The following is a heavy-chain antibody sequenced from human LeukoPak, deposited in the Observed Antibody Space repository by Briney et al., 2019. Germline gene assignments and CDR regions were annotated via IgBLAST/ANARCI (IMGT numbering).Heavy chain of an antibody. CDR2: IYTTGST. J-gene: IGHJ3*01. V-gene: IGHV4-4*07. D-gene: IGHD4-17*01. Sequence: SETLSLTCSVSGGSISSYYWSWIRQPAGKGLEWIGRIYTTGSTNYNPSLRSRVTMSVDTSKNLFSLKLSSVSAADTALYFCARHIYGDSVAFDVWGQGTMVTVSS. CDR3: ARHIYGDSVAFDV. CDR1: GGSISSYY.